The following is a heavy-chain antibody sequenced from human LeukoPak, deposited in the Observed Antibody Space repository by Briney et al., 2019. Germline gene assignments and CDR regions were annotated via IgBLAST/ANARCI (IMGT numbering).Heavy chain of an antibody. D-gene: IGHD3-10*01. CDR2: ISGDGGST. CDR1: GFTFDDYA. CDR3: AKDSRSRYYYGSGSYYKKQFNWFDP. Sequence: GGSLRLSCAASGFTFDDYAMHWVRQAPGKGLEWVSLISGDGGSTYYADSVKGRFTISRDNSKSSLYLQMNSLRTEDTALYYCAKDSRSRYYYGSGSYYKKQFNWFDPWGQGTLVTVSS. J-gene: IGHJ5*02. V-gene: IGHV3-43*02.